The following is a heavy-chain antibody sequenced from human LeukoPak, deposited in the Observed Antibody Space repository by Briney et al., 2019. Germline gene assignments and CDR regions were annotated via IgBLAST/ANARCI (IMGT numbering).Heavy chain of an antibody. J-gene: IGHJ4*02. D-gene: IGHD3-22*01. CDR2: ISYDGSNK. Sequence: PGGSLRLSCAASGFTFSSYAMHWVRQAPGKGLEWVAVISYDGSNKYYADSVKGRFTISRDNSKNTLYLQMNSLRAEDTAVYYCARAPFSPYYYDSSGYCDYWGQGTLVTVSS. CDR3: ARAPFSPYYYDSSGYCDY. V-gene: IGHV3-30*04. CDR1: GFTFSSYA.